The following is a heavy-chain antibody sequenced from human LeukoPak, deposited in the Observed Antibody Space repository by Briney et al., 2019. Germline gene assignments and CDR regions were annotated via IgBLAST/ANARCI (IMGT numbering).Heavy chain of an antibody. CDR3: ARGVGAAYGSGYDP. CDR2: INPNSGGT. J-gene: IGHJ5*02. Sequence: ASVKVSCKASGYTFTGYYMHWVRQAPGQGLEWMGWINPNSGGTNYAQKFQGRVTMTRDTSISTAYMELSRLRSDDTAVYYCARGVGAAYGSGYDPWGQGTLVTVSS. D-gene: IGHD3-10*01. V-gene: IGHV1-2*02. CDR1: GYTFTGYY.